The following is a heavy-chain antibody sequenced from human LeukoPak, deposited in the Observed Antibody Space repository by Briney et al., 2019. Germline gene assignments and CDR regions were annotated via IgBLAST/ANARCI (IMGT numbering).Heavy chain of an antibody. J-gene: IGHJ4*02. CDR1: GFTFSSYA. D-gene: IGHD5-12*01. Sequence: GRSLRLPCAASGFTFSSYAMHWVRQAPGKGLEWVAVISYDGSNKYYADSVKGRFTISRDNSKNTLYLQMNSLRAEDTAVYYCARERYSGYDYYADYWGQGTLVTVSS. V-gene: IGHV3-30*04. CDR2: ISYDGSNK. CDR3: ARERYSGYDYYADY.